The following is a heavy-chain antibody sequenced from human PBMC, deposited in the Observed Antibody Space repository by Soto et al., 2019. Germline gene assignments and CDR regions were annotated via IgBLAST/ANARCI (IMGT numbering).Heavy chain of an antibody. CDR2: ILYDESNK. CDR3: ARDLGAYCSGACHTLQH. V-gene: IGHV3-30-3*01. Sequence: QVQLVESGGGVVQPGRSLRLSCAASGFSFSTYSMHWVRQAPGKGLEWVAVILYDESNKYYGDSVKGRITISRDNSKNTLYLQMNSLRAEDTAVYYCARDLGAYCSGACHTLQHWGQGTLVTVSS. J-gene: IGHJ1*01. D-gene: IGHD2-21*02. CDR1: GFSFSTYS.